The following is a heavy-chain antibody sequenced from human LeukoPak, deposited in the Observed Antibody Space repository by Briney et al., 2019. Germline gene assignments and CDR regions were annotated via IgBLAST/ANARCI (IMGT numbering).Heavy chain of an antibody. CDR2: ISSGSSTI. CDR1: RLTFSSYS. V-gene: IGHV3-48*01. CDR3: ARSGSSYDGSQSWFDY. J-gene: IGHJ4*02. D-gene: IGHD3-22*01. Sequence: PGGSLRLSCAASRLTFSSYSMNWVRQAPGKELEWISYISSGSSTIYYADSVKGRITISRDNAKNSLYLHLSSLRAEDTAVYYCARSGSSYDGSQSWFDYWGQGTLVTVSS.